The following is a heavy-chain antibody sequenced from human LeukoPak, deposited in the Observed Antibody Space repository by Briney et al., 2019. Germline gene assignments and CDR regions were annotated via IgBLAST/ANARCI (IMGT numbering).Heavy chain of an antibody. Sequence: ASVTVSCKASGYTFTSYGISWVRQAPGQGLEWMGWISAYNGNTNYAQKLQGRVTMTTDTSTSTAYMELRSLRSDDTAVYYCARVPLNYYGSGSYYELDYWGQGTLVTVSS. CDR2: ISAYNGNT. V-gene: IGHV1-18*01. CDR3: ARVPLNYYGSGSYYELDY. J-gene: IGHJ4*02. CDR1: GYTFTSYG. D-gene: IGHD3-10*01.